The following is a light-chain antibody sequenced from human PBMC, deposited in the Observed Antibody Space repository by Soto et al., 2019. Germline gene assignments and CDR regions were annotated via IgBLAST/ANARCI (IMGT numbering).Light chain of an antibody. J-gene: IGKJ1*01. CDR3: QQYGSSPPWT. Sequence: EIVLTQSPGTLSLSPGERATLSCRASQSVSSCYLAWYQQQPGQAPRLLIYGAAIRATGIADRCSGGGSGTDVTITIIRLEPEDFAVYYCQQYGSSPPWTFGQGTKVEIK. CDR2: GAA. V-gene: IGKV3-20*01. CDR1: QSVSSCY.